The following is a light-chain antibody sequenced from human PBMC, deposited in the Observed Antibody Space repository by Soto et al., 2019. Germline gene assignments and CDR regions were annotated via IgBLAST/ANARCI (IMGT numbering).Light chain of an antibody. CDR1: QNIRSY. CDR3: QQGYTTRWT. CDR2: ATS. V-gene: IGKV1-39*01. Sequence: DIQMTQSPPSLSASVGDRVTITCRASQNIRSYLNWYQQIPGKAPNLLIYATSILQTGVPSRFSGSVTGTDFTLTINGLQPEDFATYYCQQGYTTRWTFGQGTKVEIK. J-gene: IGKJ1*01.